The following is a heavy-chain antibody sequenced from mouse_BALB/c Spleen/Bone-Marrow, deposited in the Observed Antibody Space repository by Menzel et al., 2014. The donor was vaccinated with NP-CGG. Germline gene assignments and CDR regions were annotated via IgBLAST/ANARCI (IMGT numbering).Heavy chain of an antibody. CDR1: GYTFTSSW. CDR2: IHPNSGNT. V-gene: IGHV1S130*01. Sequence: LVESGSVLVRPGASVKLSCKASGYTFTSSWMHWAKQRPGQGLEWIGEIHPNSGNTNYNEKFKGKATPTVDTSSSTAYVDLSSLTSEDSAVYYCAREKIYGNYLWYFDVWGAGTTVTVSS. J-gene: IGHJ1*01. CDR3: AREKIYGNYLWYFDV. D-gene: IGHD2-1*01.